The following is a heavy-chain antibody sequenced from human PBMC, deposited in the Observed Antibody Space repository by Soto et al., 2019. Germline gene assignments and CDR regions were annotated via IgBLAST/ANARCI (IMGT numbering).Heavy chain of an antibody. CDR2: VFWDDDK. CDR3: ARQLWFGELL. CDR1: GFSLSTSGVG. Sequence: QITLKESGPTLVKPTQSLTLTCTFSGFSLSTSGVGVGWIRQPPGKALEWLALVFWDDDKRYSPSLKSRLTITKDTSKHQVVLTMTNMDPVDTATYYCARQLWFGELLWGQGTLVTVSS. D-gene: IGHD3-10*01. V-gene: IGHV2-5*02. J-gene: IGHJ4*02.